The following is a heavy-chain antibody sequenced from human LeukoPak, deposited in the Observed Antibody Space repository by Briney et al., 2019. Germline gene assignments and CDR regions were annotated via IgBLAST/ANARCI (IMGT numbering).Heavy chain of an antibody. V-gene: IGHV3-53*01. D-gene: IGHD2-15*01. J-gene: IGHJ4*02. Sequence: PGGSLRLSCAASGFTFDDYAMHWVRQAPGKGLEWVSIISSEGFIYYADSVKGRFAISRDNFKNSLYLEVNSLRAEDTAFYYCARGRGGDWGQGALVTVSS. CDR2: ISSEGFI. CDR1: GFTFDDYA. CDR3: ARGRGGD.